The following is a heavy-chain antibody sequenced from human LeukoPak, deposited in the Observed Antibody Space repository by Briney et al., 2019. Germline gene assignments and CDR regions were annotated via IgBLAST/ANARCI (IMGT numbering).Heavy chain of an antibody. CDR2: ISYDGSNK. CDR3: AREVAVAEPYYFNY. CDR1: GFTFSSYA. J-gene: IGHJ4*02. Sequence: SGGSLRLSCAASGFTFSSYAMHWVRQATGKGLEWVAVISYDGSNKYYADSVKGRFTISRDNSKNTLYLQMNSLRAEDTAVYYCAREVAVAEPYYFNYWGQGTLVTVSS. V-gene: IGHV3-30*04. D-gene: IGHD6-19*01.